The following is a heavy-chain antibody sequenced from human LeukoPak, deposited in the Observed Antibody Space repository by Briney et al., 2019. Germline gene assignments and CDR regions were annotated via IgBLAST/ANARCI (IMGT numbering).Heavy chain of an antibody. Sequence: SSETLSLTCAVYGGSFSGYYWSWIRQPPGKGLEWIGEINHSGSTNYNPSLKSRVTISVDMSKNQFSLKLSSVTAADTAVYYCARGEVVVVPAANYYYYYMDVWGKGTTVTVSS. J-gene: IGHJ6*03. CDR3: ARGEVVVVPAANYYYYYMDV. D-gene: IGHD2-2*01. CDR2: INHSGST. CDR1: GGSFSGYY. V-gene: IGHV4-34*01.